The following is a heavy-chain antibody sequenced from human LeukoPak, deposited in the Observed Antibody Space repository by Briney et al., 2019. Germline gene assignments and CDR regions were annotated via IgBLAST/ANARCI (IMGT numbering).Heavy chain of an antibody. CDR3: ARHPCSGASCYGGEWSDP. CDR1: GGSISSSSYY. Sequence: SETLSLTCTVSGGSISSSSYYWGWIRQPPGKGLEWIGSIYYSGSTYYNPSLKSRVTISVDTSKNQFSLKLSSVTAADTAVYYCARHPCSGASCYGGEWSDPWGQGTLVTVSS. V-gene: IGHV4-39*07. D-gene: IGHD2-15*01. J-gene: IGHJ5*02. CDR2: IYYSGST.